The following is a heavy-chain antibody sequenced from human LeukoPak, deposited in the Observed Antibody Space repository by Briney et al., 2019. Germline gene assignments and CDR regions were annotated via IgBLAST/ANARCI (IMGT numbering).Heavy chain of an antibody. V-gene: IGHV3-48*03. CDR2: ISSRGSTI. CDR3: ARAHRGTHFDY. CDR1: GFTFSSYE. Sequence: PGGSLRLSCAASGFTFSSYEMNWVRQAPGKGLEWVSYISSRGSTIYYADSVKGRFTISRDNAKNSLYLQMNSLRAEDTAVYYCARAHRGTHFDYWGQGTLVTVSS. D-gene: IGHD3-16*01. J-gene: IGHJ4*02.